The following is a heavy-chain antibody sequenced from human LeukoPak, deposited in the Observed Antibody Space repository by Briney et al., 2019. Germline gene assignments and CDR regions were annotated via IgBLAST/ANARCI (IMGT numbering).Heavy chain of an antibody. CDR3: ARRYAGYSSGWYGFDY. Sequence: PSETLSLTCTVSGGSISSGGYYWSWIRQHPGKGLEWIGYIYYNGGTNYNPSLKSRVTISVDTSKNQFSLKLSSVTAADTAVYYCARRYAGYSSGWYGFDYWGQGTLVTVSS. CDR2: IYYNGGT. V-gene: IGHV4-31*03. D-gene: IGHD6-19*01. CDR1: GGSISSGGYY. J-gene: IGHJ4*02.